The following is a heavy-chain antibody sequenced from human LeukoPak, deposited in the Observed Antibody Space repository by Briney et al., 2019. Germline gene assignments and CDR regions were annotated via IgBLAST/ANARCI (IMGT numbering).Heavy chain of an antibody. CDR3: AKVTPYSSSWYYFDY. V-gene: IGHV3-23*01. CDR1: GFTFSSYA. Sequence: GGSLRLSCAAPGFTFSSYAMSWVRQAPGKGLEWVSAISGSGGSTYYADSVKGRFTISRDNSKNTLYLQMNSLRAEDTAVYYCAKVTPYSSSWYYFDYWGQGTLVTVSS. J-gene: IGHJ4*02. D-gene: IGHD6-13*01. CDR2: ISGSGGST.